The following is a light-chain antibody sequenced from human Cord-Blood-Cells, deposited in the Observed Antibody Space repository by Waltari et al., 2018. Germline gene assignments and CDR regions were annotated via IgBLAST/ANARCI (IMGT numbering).Light chain of an antibody. CDR2: WVS. CDR3: QQYYSTPYT. CDR1: QSVLYSSNNKNY. Sequence: DIVMTQSPDSLAVSLGERATINCKSSQSVLYSSNNKNYLAWYQQKPGQPPKPLIYWVSTRESGVPDRFSGSGSGTDFTLTISSLQAEDVAVYYCQQYYSTPYTFGQGTKLEIK. V-gene: IGKV4-1*01. J-gene: IGKJ2*01.